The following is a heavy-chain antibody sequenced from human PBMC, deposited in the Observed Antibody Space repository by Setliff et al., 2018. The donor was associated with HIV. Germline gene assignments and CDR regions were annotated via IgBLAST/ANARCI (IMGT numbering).Heavy chain of an antibody. D-gene: IGHD1-20*01. Sequence: SETLSLTCTVSGASISSGGHCWSWIRQQPGKGLEWIGYIHYTGSHFYNPSLMSRVTISVDKSKNQFSLKLISVTAADTAVYYCARQSLTATRDDHWGQGTLVTVSS. J-gene: IGHJ4*02. CDR1: GASISSGGHC. V-gene: IGHV4-31*02. CDR3: ARQSLTATRDDH. CDR2: IHYTGSH.